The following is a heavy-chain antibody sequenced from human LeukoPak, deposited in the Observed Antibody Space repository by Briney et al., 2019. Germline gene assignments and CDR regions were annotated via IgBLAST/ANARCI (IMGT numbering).Heavy chain of an antibody. J-gene: IGHJ6*02. Sequence: GGSLRLSCAASGFTFSSYAMSWVRQAPGKGLEWVSAISGSGGSTYYADSVKGRFTISRDNSKNTLYLQMNSLRAEDTAVYYCAKDPLWFGEFAHYYYGMDVWGQGTTVTVSS. CDR3: AKDPLWFGEFAHYYYGMDV. V-gene: IGHV3-23*01. D-gene: IGHD3-10*01. CDR1: GFTFSSYA. CDR2: ISGSGGST.